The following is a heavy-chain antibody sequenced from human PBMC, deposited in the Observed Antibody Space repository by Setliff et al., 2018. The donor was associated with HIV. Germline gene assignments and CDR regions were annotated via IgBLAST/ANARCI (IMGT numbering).Heavy chain of an antibody. CDR3: ATDGTPGGGATRN. V-gene: IGHV4-39*07. D-gene: IGHD1-26*01. CDR1: GGSIRGSRYY. J-gene: IGHJ4*02. Sequence: PSETLSLTCTVSGGSIRGSRYYWGWIRQPPGKGLEWIGSIYYSGNTYFNPSLKSRLTMSVDTSKNQFSLKLSSVTAAETAVYYCATDGTPGGGATRNGGQGTLVTVSS. CDR2: IYYSGNT.